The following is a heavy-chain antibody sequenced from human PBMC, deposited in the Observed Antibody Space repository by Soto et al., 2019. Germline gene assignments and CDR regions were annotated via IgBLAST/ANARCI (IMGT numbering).Heavy chain of an antibody. CDR1: GGSISSYY. J-gene: IGHJ6*02. D-gene: IGHD6-19*01. Sequence: SETLSLTCTVSGGSISSYYWSWIRQPAGKGLEWIGRIYTSGSTNYNPSLKSRVTMSVDTSKNQFSLKLSSVTAADTAVYYCARDHGIAVAGSLYYYYGVDVWGQGTTATVSS. CDR3: ARDHGIAVAGSLYYYYGVDV. CDR2: IYTSGST. V-gene: IGHV4-4*07.